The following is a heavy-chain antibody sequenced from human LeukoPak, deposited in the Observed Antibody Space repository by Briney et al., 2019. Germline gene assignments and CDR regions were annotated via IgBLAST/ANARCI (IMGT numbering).Heavy chain of an antibody. CDR2: ISAYNGNT. J-gene: IGHJ5*02. CDR3: ARPLESERSNWFAP. V-gene: IGHV1-18*01. CDR1: GYTFTSYV. D-gene: IGHD3-3*01. Sequence: ASVKVSCKASGYTFTSYVISWVRQAPGQGLEWMGWISAYNGNTNYAQKLQGRVTMTTDTSTSTAYMELRSRRSDDTAVYYFARPLESERSNWFAPWGQGTLVTVSS.